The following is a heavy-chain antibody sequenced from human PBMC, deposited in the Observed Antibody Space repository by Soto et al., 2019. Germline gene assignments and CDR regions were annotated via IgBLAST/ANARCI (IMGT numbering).Heavy chain of an antibody. CDR3: ASQGFTRAGFDY. CDR1: GGPISSSNW. D-gene: IGHD6-19*01. CDR2: IYHSGST. V-gene: IGHV4-4*02. Sequence: SETLSLTCAVSGGPISSSNWWSWVRQPPGKGLEWIGEIYHSGSTNYNPSLKSRVTISVDKSKNQFSLKLSSVTAADTAVYYCASQGFTRAGFDYWGQGTLVTSPQ. J-gene: IGHJ4*02.